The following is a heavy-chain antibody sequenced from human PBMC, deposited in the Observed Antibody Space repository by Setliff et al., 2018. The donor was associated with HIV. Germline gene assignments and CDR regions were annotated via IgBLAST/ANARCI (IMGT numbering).Heavy chain of an antibody. CDR2: ISYSGSAI. Sequence: GGSLRLSCAASGFAVSSSEMNWVRQAPGKGLEWVSYISYSGSAIHYADSVKGRFTISRDNAKSSLYLQMNSLRAEDTAVYYCARDRVVGATLDPLDLWGQGTMVTVSS. CDR3: ARDRVVGATLDPLDL. J-gene: IGHJ3*01. CDR1: GFAVSSSE. V-gene: IGHV3-48*03. D-gene: IGHD1-26*01.